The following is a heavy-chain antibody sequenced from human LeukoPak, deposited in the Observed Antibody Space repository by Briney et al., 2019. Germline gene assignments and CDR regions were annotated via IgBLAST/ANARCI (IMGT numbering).Heavy chain of an antibody. J-gene: IGHJ6*03. CDR3: ARAPYTGPYYMDV. V-gene: IGHV1-18*01. CDR2: ISAYNGNT. D-gene: IGHD1-14*01. CDR1: GYTFISYG. Sequence: ASVKVSCKTSGYTFISYGITWVRQAPGQGLEWMGWISAYNGNTNYAQKLQGRVTMTTDTSTSTAYMELRSLRSDDTAVYYCARAPYTGPYYMDVWGKGTTVTVSS.